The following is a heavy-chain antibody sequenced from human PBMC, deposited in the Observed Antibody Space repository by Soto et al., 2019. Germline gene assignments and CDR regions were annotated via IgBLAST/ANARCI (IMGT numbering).Heavy chain of an antibody. CDR1: GYTFTSYG. D-gene: IGHD2-2*01. CDR2: ISAYNGNT. CDR3: ARELIVVVPAAISHYYYGMDV. V-gene: IGHV1-18*01. Sequence: VSVKVSCKASGYTFTSYGISWVRQAPGQGLEWMGWISAYNGNTNYAQKLQGRVTMTTDTSTSTAYMELRSLRSDDTAVYYCARELIVVVPAAISHYYYGMDVWGQGTTVTVSS. J-gene: IGHJ6*02.